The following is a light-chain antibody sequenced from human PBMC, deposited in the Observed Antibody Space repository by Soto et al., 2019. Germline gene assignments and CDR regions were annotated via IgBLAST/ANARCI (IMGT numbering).Light chain of an antibody. CDR3: HQRQSWPRT. Sequence: EIVLTQSPGTLSLSPGETATLSCRASQRVSTSYLAWYKQRPGQAPRLLIYGASSRAIGIPDKFTGSGSGTDFTLTIGRLGPEDFALYYCHQRQSWPRTFGQGTKVDI. CDR2: GAS. CDR1: QRVSTSY. J-gene: IGKJ1*01. V-gene: IGKV3-20*01.